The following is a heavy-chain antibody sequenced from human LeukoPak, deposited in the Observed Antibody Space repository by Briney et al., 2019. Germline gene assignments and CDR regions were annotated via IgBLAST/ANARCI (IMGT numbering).Heavy chain of an antibody. CDR2: ISGTGGFTTST. J-gene: IGHJ5*02. CDR1: GFTFSKYA. Sequence: GGSLRLSCAASGFTFSKYAMTWVRQAPGKGLEWVSTISGTGGFTTSTYYADSVKGRFTISRDNSDNKWYLQMDGLRADDTAVYYCVKDRHNAGNSALSWFDPWGQGTLVTVSS. V-gene: IGHV3-23*01. D-gene: IGHD4-23*01. CDR3: VKDRHNAGNSALSWFDP.